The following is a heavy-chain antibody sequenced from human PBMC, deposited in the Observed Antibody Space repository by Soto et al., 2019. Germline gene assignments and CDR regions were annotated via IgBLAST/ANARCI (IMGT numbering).Heavy chain of an antibody. Sequence: ASVKVSCKASGYNFNNYYIHCVLQTPLRGPDWIGVINPSRGLTTYSQRFQGRVSMTRDTSTTTVYMELSSLRSEDTAIYYCARDGVPIAGRSGYFDYWGPGTEVTVSS. CDR3: ARDGVPIAGRSGYFDY. CDR2: INPSRGLT. D-gene: IGHD6-19*01. CDR1: GYNFNNYY. V-gene: IGHV1-46*02. J-gene: IGHJ4*02.